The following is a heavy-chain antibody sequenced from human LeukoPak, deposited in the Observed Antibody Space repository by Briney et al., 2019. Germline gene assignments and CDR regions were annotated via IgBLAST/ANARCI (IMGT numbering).Heavy chain of an antibody. CDR2: ISSSSRYI. J-gene: IGHJ4*02. CDR3: ARVAEAAAFDY. V-gene: IGHV3-21*01. D-gene: IGHD6-13*01. CDR1: GFTFSSYA. Sequence: GGSLRLSCAASGFTFSSYAMSWVRQAPGKGLEWVSSISSSSRYIYYADSMKGRFTISRDNAKNSLFLQMNSLRAEDTAVYYCARVAEAAAFDYWGQGTLVTVSS.